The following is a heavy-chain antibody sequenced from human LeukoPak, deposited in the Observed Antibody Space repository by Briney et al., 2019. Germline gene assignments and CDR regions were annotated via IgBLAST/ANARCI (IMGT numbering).Heavy chain of an antibody. CDR1: GGSITSGDYY. Sequence: PSETLSLTCTVSGGSITSGDYYWSWIRQPPGKGLEWIGYIYHSGSTNYNPSFKGRVTFSIDTSRNQFSLKLSSVTAADTAMYFCARHYYDTSGFPPYYFDQWGQGTLVTVSS. D-gene: IGHD3-22*01. V-gene: IGHV4-61*08. J-gene: IGHJ4*02. CDR3: ARHYYDTSGFPPYYFDQ. CDR2: IYHSGST.